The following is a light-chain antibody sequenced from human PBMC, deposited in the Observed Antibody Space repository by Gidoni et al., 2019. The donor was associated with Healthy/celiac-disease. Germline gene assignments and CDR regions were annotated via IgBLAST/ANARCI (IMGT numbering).Light chain of an antibody. CDR3: QQSYSTPWT. CDR1: QSTNIY. J-gene: IGKJ1*01. CDR2: AAS. V-gene: IGKV1-39*01. Sequence: DIQMTQSPSSLSASVGDRVTITCRASQSTNIYLNWYQQKPRKAPKLLIYAASSLQSGVPSRFSGSGSGTDFTLTISSLQPEDFATYYCQQSYSTPWTFGQXTKVEIK.